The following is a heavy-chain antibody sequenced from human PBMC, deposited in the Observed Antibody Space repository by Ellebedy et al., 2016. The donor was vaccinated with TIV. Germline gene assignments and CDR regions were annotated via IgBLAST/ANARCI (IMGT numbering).Heavy chain of an antibody. D-gene: IGHD6-6*01. CDR3: ARLGSSSFYYYYMDV. Sequence: GESLKISCKGSGYSFTSYLINWVRQMPGKGLEWMGRIDPSDSSTNYSPSFQGHVTISADKSINTAYLQWSSLKASDTAMYYCARLGSSSFYYYYMDVWGKGTTVTVSS. CDR2: IDPSDSST. CDR1: GYSFTSYL. J-gene: IGHJ6*03. V-gene: IGHV5-10-1*01.